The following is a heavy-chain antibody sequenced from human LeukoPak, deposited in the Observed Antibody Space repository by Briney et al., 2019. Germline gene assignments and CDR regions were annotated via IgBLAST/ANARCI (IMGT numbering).Heavy chain of an antibody. V-gene: IGHV3-53*01. D-gene: IGHD1-1*01. CDR1: RFTVSSNY. CDR2: IYSGGST. Sequence: GGSLRLSCAASRFTVSSNYMSWVRRAPGKGLEWVSVIYSGGSTYYADSVKGRFTISRDNSKNTLYLQMNSLRAEDTAVYYCARSNWNDGYYFDYWGQGTLVTVSS. CDR3: ARSNWNDGYYFDY. J-gene: IGHJ4*02.